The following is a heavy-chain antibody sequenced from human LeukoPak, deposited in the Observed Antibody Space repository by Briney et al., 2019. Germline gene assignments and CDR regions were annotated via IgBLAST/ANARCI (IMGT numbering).Heavy chain of an antibody. CDR3: ARDPPYYDFGSGYRAEYYYYHGMDV. CDR1: GYTFTSYG. CDR2: ISAYNGNT. V-gene: IGHV1-18*01. D-gene: IGHD3-3*01. Sequence: ASVKVSCKASGYTFTSYGISWVRQAPGQVLEWMGWISAYNGNTNYAQKLQGRVTMTTDTSTSTAYMELRSLRSDDTAVYYCARDPPYYDFGSGYRAEYYYYHGMDVWGQGTTVTVSS. J-gene: IGHJ6*02.